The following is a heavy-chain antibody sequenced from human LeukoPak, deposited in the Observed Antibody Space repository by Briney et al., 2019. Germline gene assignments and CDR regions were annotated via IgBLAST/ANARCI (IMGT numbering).Heavy chain of an antibody. J-gene: IGHJ1*01. D-gene: IGHD6-13*01. Sequence: GGSLRLSCAASGFTFSSYAMSWVGQAPGKGLEWVSAMSGSGGSTYYADSVKGRFTISRDNSKNTLYLQMNSLRAEDTAVYYCAKDGSSSWQDKYFQHWGQGTLVTVSS. CDR3: AKDGSSSWQDKYFQH. CDR2: MSGSGGST. V-gene: IGHV3-23*01. CDR1: GFTFSSYA.